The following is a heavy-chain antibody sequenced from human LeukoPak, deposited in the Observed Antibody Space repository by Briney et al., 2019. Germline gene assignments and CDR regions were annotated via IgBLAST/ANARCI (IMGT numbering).Heavy chain of an antibody. J-gene: IGHJ5*02. D-gene: IGHD1-1*01. CDR2: ISAYNGNT. V-gene: IGHV1-18*04. CDR3: ARTVQLERLVGNWFDP. Sequence: ASVEVSCKASGYTFTSYGISWVRQAPGQGLEWMGWISAYNGNTNYAQKLQGRVTMTTDTSTSTAYMELRSLRSDDTAVYYCARTVQLERLVGNWFDPWGQGTLVTVSS. CDR1: GYTFTSYG.